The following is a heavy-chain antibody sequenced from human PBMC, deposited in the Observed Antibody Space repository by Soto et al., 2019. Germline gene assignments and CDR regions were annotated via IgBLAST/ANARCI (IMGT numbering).Heavy chain of an antibody. D-gene: IGHD6-13*01. CDR1: GFTFSSYS. Sequence: GGSLRLSCAASGFTFSSYSMSWVRQAPEKGLEWVSAISASGGTTLYAVSVKGRFIISRDNSKNTLYLEMNSLRAEGTALYYCAKKIPGTAAPIDNWGQGTLVTVSS. CDR2: ISASGGTT. J-gene: IGHJ4*02. V-gene: IGHV3-23*01. CDR3: AKKIPGTAAPIDN.